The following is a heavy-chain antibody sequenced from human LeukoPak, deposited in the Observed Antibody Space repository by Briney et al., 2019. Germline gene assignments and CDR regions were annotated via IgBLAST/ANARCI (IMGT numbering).Heavy chain of an antibody. CDR1: GDSVSSNSAT. J-gene: IGHJ4*02. D-gene: IGHD5-24*01. Sequence: SQTLSLTCAISGDSVSSNSATWDWIRQSPSRGLEWLGRTYYRSQWYSHYAVSVKSRITINPDTSENQFTLQLSSVTPEDTAVYYCARVRSRDGCFDYWGQGTLVTVSS. CDR2: TYYRSQWYS. V-gene: IGHV6-1*01. CDR3: ARVRSRDGCFDY.